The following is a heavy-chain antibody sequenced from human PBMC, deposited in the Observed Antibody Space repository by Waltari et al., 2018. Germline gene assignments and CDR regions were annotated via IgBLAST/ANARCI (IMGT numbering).Heavy chain of an antibody. CDR1: GGSSSSGSYC. Sequence: VQLQESGPGLVKPSQTLCLAGTGAGGSSSSGSYCWVWIRQPAGKGLEWIGRIYTSGSTYYNPSLKSRVTISVDTSKNQFSLKLSSVTAADTAVYYCARGLGPLGYWGQGTLVTVSS. CDR3: ARGLGPLGY. V-gene: IGHV4-61*02. CDR2: IYTSGST. J-gene: IGHJ4*02. D-gene: IGHD3-16*01.